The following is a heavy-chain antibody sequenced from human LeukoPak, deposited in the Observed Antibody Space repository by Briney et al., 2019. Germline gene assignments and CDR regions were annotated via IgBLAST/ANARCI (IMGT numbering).Heavy chain of an antibody. CDR2: LNHSGST. CDR1: GGSFSGYY. V-gene: IGHV4-34*01. CDR3: ARGRVGASGD. J-gene: IGHJ4*02. Sequence: SETLSLTCAVYGGSFSGYYWSWIRQPPGKGLEWIGELNHSGSTNYNLSLKSRVTISVDTSKNQFSLKLSSVTAADTAVYYCARGRVGASGDWGQGTLVTVSS. D-gene: IGHD1-26*01.